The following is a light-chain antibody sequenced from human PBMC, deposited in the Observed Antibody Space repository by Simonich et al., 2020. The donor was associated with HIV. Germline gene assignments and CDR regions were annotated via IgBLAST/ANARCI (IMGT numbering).Light chain of an antibody. CDR1: QSVAIN. J-gene: IGKJ2*01. Sequence: EIVMTQSPATLSVSPGDRATLSCRTIQSVAINLAWYQQKPGQAPRLLIYGASSRATGIPARFSGSGFGTQFTLTISSLQSEDFAVYYCQQYNNWPPITFGQGTKLEIK. CDR3: QQYNNWPPIT. V-gene: IGKV3-15*01. CDR2: GAS.